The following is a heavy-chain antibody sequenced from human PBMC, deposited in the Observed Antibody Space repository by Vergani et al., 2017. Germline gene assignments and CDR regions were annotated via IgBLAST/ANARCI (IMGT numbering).Heavy chain of an antibody. Sequence: QVQLQESGPGLVKPSETLSLTCTVSGGSISSYYWSWIRQPPGKGLEWIGYIYYSGSTNYNPSLKSRVTISVDTSKNQFSLKLSSVTAADTAVYYCARVAPDIVVVPAAMWHAFDIWGQGTMVTVSS. D-gene: IGHD2-2*01. CDR2: IYYSGST. V-gene: IGHV4-59*01. CDR3: ARVAPDIVVVPAAMWHAFDI. J-gene: IGHJ3*02. CDR1: GGSISSYY.